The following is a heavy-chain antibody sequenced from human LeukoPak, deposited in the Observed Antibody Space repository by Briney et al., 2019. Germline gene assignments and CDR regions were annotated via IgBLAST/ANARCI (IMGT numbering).Heavy chain of an antibody. CDR2: IWYDGSNK. V-gene: IGHV3-30*02. D-gene: IGHD6-13*01. Sequence: GGSLRLSCAASGFTFSSYGMHWVRQAPGKGLEWVAVIWYDGSNKYYADSVKGRFTISRDNSKNTLHLQMNSLRAEDTAVYYCAKDPAWWDSSSWYGGDLNYFDYWGQGTLVTVSS. CDR1: GFTFSSYG. J-gene: IGHJ4*02. CDR3: AKDPAWWDSSSWYGGDLNYFDY.